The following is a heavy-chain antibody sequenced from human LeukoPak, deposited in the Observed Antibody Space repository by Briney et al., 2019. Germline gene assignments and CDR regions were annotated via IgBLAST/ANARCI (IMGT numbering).Heavy chain of an antibody. CDR3: ARGLVAARNYFDY. V-gene: IGHV4-34*01. J-gene: IGHJ4*02. CDR1: GGSLIGYY. Sequence: SGTLSLPCAGFGGSLIGYYWSWIRQPPGKGLEWIGEINHSVSTNYNPSLKSRVTISVDTSKNQFSLKLSSVTAADTAVYYCARGLVAARNYFDYWGQGTLVTVSS. D-gene: IGHD6-6*01. CDR2: INHSVST.